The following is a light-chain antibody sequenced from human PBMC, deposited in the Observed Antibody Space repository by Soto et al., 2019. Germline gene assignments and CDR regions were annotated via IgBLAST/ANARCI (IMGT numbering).Light chain of an antibody. CDR1: SSDIGDYDY. Sequence: QSVLTQPPSASGSPGQSVTISCTGTSSDIGDYDYVSWYQQHPGKVPKLMIYEVSKRPSGVPDRFSASKSGNTASLTFSGLKAEDEADYYCSSHGGANNFYVFGTGTKVTVL. J-gene: IGLJ1*01. CDR3: SSHGGANNFYV. CDR2: EVS. V-gene: IGLV2-8*01.